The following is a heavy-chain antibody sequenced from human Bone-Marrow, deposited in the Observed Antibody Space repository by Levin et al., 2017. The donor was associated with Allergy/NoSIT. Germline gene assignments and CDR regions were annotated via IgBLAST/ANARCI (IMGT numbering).Heavy chain of an antibody. J-gene: IGHJ3*01. Sequence: SQTLSLTCTVSGASVSNDNHYWNWIRQPPGKGLEWIGYIYYTGTTNYNPSLKSRVSMSLDTSNNQFSLSLSSMTAADTAVYYCARGGGTSRSDAFDFWGQGTMVPVSS. CDR3: ARGGGTSRSDAFDF. V-gene: IGHV4-61*01. CDR2: IYYTGTT. CDR1: GASVSNDNHY. D-gene: IGHD4-23*01.